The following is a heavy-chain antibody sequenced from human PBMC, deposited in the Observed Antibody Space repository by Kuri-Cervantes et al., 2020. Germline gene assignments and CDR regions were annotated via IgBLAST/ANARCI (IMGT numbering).Heavy chain of an antibody. CDR1: GFTFSDYY. D-gene: IGHD5-18*01. Sequence: GGSLRLSCAASGFTFSDYYMSWIRQAPGKGLEWVSYISSSGSTIYYADSVKGRFTISRDNAKNSLYLQMNSLRAEDTAVYYCASFRSGYSYGPRGSYYYYGMDVWGQGTMVTVSS. J-gene: IGHJ6*02. V-gene: IGHV3-11*01. CDR2: ISSSGSTI. CDR3: ASFRSGYSYGPRGSYYYYGMDV.